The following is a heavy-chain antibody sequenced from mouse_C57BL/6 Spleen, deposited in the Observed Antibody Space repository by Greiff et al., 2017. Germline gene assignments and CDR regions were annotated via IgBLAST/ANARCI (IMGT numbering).Heavy chain of an antibody. D-gene: IGHD1-3*01. Sequence: VQLQQSGAELVRPGASVTLSCKASGYTFTDYEMHWVKQTPVHGLEWIGAIDPETGGTAYNQKFKGKAKLTADKSSSTAYMELRSLTSEDSAVYYCTREDEWGAMDYWGQGTSVTVSS. CDR2: IDPETGGT. CDR3: TREDEWGAMDY. V-gene: IGHV1-15*01. CDR1: GYTFTDYE. J-gene: IGHJ4*01.